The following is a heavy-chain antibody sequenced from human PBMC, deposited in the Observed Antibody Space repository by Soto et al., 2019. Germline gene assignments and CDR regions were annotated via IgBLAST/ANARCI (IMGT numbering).Heavy chain of an antibody. CDR1: GESFGGFY. CDR3: VHSPNVAVDH. J-gene: IGHJ4*01. V-gene: IGHV4-34*01. CDR2: ISQTETT. Sequence: LSLTCVVYGESFGGFYWSWVRQSPGKGLEWIGEISQTETTAYSPSLKSRVSISADTSKKQFSLTLTSVTAADTAVYYCVHSPNVAVDHWGHGTLVTVSS. D-gene: IGHD2-15*01.